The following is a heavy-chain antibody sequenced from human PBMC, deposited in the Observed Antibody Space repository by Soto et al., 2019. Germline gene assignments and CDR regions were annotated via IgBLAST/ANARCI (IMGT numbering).Heavy chain of an antibody. V-gene: IGHV4-31*03. Sequence: LSLTCSVSGAALNCGNYYWSWIRQVPGKGLEWIGHIYVTGAVDYNPSLRDRITISQDTSERQFSLNLRLVTAADTAVYYCARLRIDTNNYKWFDPWGQGTLVTVSS. J-gene: IGHJ5*02. CDR2: IYVTGAV. D-gene: IGHD1-20*01. CDR1: GAALNCGNYY. CDR3: ARLRIDTNNYKWFDP.